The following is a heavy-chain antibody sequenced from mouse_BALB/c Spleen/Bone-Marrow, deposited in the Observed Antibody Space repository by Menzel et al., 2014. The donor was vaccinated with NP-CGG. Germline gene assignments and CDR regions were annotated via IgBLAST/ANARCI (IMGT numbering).Heavy chain of an antibody. CDR1: GYAFTSYN. V-gene: IGHV1S135*01. CDR2: IDPYNGGT. J-gene: IGHJ3*01. Sequence: QLKASGPELVKPGASAKVSCKASGYAFTSYNMYWVKQSHGKSLEWIGYIDPYNGGTSYNQKFKGKATLTVGKSSSTAYMHLNSLTSEDSAVYYCARENYGSSPAYRGQGTLVTVPA. CDR3: ARENYGSSPAY. D-gene: IGHD1-1*01.